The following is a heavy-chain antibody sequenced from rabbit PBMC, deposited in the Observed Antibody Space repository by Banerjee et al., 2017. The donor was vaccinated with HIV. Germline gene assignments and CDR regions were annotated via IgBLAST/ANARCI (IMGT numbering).Heavy chain of an antibody. CDR2: INTSSGNT. V-gene: IGHV1S45*01. D-gene: IGHD4-1*01. J-gene: IGHJ4*01. CDR1: GFTISSSCW. CDR3: ARDLAGVIDWNFGL. Sequence: QEQLEESGGDLVKPGASLTLTCTASGFTISSSCWMCWVRQAPGKGLEWIACINTSSGNTVYASWEKGRFTISKTSSTTVTLQMTSMTAADTASYFCARDLAGVIDWNFGLWGPGTLVTVS.